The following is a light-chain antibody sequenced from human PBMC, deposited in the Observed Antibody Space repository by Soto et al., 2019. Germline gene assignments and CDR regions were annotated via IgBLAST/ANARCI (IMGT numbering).Light chain of an antibody. CDR1: SSNIGSNT. V-gene: IGLV1-44*01. J-gene: IGLJ2*01. CDR2: NDN. Sequence: QAVVTQPPSASGTPGQRVTISCSGTSSNIGSNTVSWYQQLPGTAPKLLISNDNQRPSGVPDRFSGSKSGTSASLAISGLQSEDGADYYCAAWDDSLNGVVFGGGTQLTVL. CDR3: AAWDDSLNGVV.